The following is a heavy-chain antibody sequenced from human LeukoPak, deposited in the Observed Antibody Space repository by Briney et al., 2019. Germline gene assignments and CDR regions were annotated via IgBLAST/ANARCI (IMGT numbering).Heavy chain of an antibody. V-gene: IGHV1-24*01. CDR2: FDPEDGET. CDR3: ATDFPPYGGNPYYFDY. CDR1: GYTLTELS. J-gene: IGHJ4*02. D-gene: IGHD4-23*01. Sequence: ASVKVSCKVSGYTLTELSMHWVQQAPGKGLEWMGGFDPEDGETIYAQKFQGRVTMTEDTSTDTAYMELSSLRSEDTAVYYCATDFPPYGGNPYYFDYWGQGTLVTVSS.